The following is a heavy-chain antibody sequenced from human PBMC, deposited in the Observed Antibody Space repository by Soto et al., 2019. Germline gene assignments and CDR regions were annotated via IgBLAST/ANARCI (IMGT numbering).Heavy chain of an antibody. CDR2: IKSKTDGGTT. CDR1: GFTFSNAW. J-gene: IGHJ4*02. Sequence: EVQLVESGGGLVKPGGSLRLSCAASGFTFSNAWLSWVRQAPGKGLEWVGRIKSKTDGGTTDYAAPVKGRFTISRDDSKNTLYLQMNSLKTEDTAVYDCTPTGYSSNWYGGDYWGQGTLVTVSS. V-gene: IGHV3-15*01. D-gene: IGHD6-13*01. CDR3: TPTGYSSNWYGGDY.